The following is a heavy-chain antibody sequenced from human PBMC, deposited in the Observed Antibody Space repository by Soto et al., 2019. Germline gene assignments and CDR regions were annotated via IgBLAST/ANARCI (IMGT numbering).Heavy chain of an antibody. CDR3: ARGGKRLHSNMDV. CDR2: VKHDGTDK. Sequence: GGSLRLSCAASGFTFSDYFMNWVRQAPGEGLEWVVSVKHDGTDKYYVDSVEGRFTISRDNAKNSLYLQMNSLGAEDSAVYYCARGGKRLHSNMDVWGKGATVTVSS. J-gene: IGHJ6*03. D-gene: IGHD2-21*01. V-gene: IGHV3-7*01. CDR1: GFTFSDYF.